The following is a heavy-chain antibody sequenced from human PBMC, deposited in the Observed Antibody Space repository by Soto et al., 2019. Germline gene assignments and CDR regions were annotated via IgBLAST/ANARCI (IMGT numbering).Heavy chain of an antibody. J-gene: IGHJ4*02. V-gene: IGHV1-18*01. CDR1: GYTFNSYG. D-gene: IGHD6-19*01. CDR3: ARATGNNSGLTDY. Sequence: ASEKVSCKASGYTFNSYGITWVRQAPGQGLEVMGWISAYNVDTSYAQKPRGRVTRTTDTSTSTPYMDRRSLRADDTPVYYWARATGNNSGLTDYGGQGPLVTVSS. CDR2: ISAYNVDT.